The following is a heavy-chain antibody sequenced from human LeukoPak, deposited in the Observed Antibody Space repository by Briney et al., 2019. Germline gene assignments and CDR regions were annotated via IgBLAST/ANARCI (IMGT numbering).Heavy chain of an antibody. CDR3: ARQTRDIVVVVAATLSAFDI. CDR2: IYYSGST. CDR1: GGSISSSSYY. J-gene: IGHJ3*02. V-gene: IGHV4-39*01. Sequence: SETLSLTCTVSGGSISSSSYYWGWIRQPPGKGLEWIGSIYYSGSTYYNPSLKSRVTISVDTSKNQFSLKLSSVPAADTAVYYCARQTRDIVVVVAATLSAFDIWGQGTMVTVSS. D-gene: IGHD2-15*01.